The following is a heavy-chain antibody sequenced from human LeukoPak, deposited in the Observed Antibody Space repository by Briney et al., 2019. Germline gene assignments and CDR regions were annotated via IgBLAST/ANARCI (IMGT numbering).Heavy chain of an antibody. Sequence: PSETLSLTCTVSGGSISSNYWSWIRQPPGKGLEWVGYIYDSGSTNYNPSRRSRVTISADTSKNQLSLKLSSVTAAGTAVYYCARREYGSGCYYFDCWGQGTLVTVSS. CDR3: ARREYGSGCYYFDC. CDR2: IYDSGST. D-gene: IGHD2-15*01. J-gene: IGHJ4*02. CDR1: GGSISSNY. V-gene: IGHV4-59*08.